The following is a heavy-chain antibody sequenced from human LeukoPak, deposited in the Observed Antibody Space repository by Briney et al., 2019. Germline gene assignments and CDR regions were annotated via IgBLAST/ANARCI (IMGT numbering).Heavy chain of an antibody. CDR2: AYYRSKWYY. D-gene: IGHD2-8*02. CDR3: ARDPGNWFDP. J-gene: IGHJ5*02. Sequence: SQTLSLTCATSGDSVSSNYVTWNWIRHSPSRGLEWLGKAYYRSKWYYEYAVSVKGRLTFNPDTSKNHFSLQLNSVTPEDTAVYHCARDPGNWFDPWGQGTLVTVSS. CDR1: GDSVSSNYVT. V-gene: IGHV6-1*01.